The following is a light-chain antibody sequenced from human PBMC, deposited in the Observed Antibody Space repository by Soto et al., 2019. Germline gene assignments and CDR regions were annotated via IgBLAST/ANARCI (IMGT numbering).Light chain of an antibody. V-gene: IGKV3-11*01. Sequence: EIVLTQSPGTRSLSPGERATLSCRASQSVSRYLAWYRQKPGQAPRLLIYDASNRATGIPARFSGSGSGTDCTLTISSLENEDFAVYDCQHRSSWTPTFGQGTRLEIK. CDR3: QHRSSWTPT. CDR1: QSVSRY. CDR2: DAS. J-gene: IGKJ5*01.